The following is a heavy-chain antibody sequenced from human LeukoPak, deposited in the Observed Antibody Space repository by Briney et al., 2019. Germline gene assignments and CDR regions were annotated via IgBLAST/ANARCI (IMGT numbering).Heavy chain of an antibody. CDR3: ARALYYYGSGGYDYYYMDV. D-gene: IGHD3-10*01. CDR1: GGSISSSSYY. Sequence: SETLSLTCTVSGGSISSSSYYWGWIRQPPGKGLEWIGSIYYSGSTYYNPSLKSRVTISVDTSKNQFSLKLSSVTAADTAVYYCARALYYYGSGGYDYYYMDVWGKGTTVTVSS. J-gene: IGHJ6*03. CDR2: IYYSGST. V-gene: IGHV4-39*07.